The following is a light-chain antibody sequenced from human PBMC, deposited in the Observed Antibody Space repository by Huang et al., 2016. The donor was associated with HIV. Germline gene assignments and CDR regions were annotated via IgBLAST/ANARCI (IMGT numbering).Light chain of an antibody. Sequence: DIVMSQSPLSLTVTPGEPASLSCKSNESLLYTNGFRYLNWYLQKPGLSPHLLIYLGSDRAAGVPDRFSGSGTGIEFTLTISRVEADDVGVYYCMQSLQTPPTFGQGTKVEI. V-gene: IGKV2-28*01. CDR2: LGS. CDR3: MQSLQTPPT. CDR1: ESLLYTNGFRY. J-gene: IGKJ1*01.